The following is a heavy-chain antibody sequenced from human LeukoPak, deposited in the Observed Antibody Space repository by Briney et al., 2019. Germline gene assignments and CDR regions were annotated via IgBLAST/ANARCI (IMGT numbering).Heavy chain of an antibody. CDR2: INPNSGGT. D-gene: IGHD3-3*01. Sequence: ASVKVSCKASGYTFTGYYMHWVRQAPGQGLEWMGWINPNSGGTNYAQKFQGRVTMTRDTSISTAYMELSRLRSDDTAVYYCASMYYDFWSGYYVNWGQGTLVTVSS. J-gene: IGHJ4*02. CDR3: ASMYYDFWSGYYVN. V-gene: IGHV1-2*02. CDR1: GYTFTGYY.